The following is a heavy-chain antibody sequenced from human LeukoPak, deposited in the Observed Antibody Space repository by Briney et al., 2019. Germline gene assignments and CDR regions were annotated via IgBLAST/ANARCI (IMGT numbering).Heavy chain of an antibody. CDR1: GGTFSSYA. J-gene: IGHJ1*01. Sequence: SVKVCCKASGGTFSSYAISWVRQAPGQGLEWMGGIIPIFGTANYAQKFQGRVTITADESTSTAYMGLSSLRSEDTAVYYCARGNTYYDFWSGYTAEYFQHWGQGTLVTVSS. V-gene: IGHV1-69*13. CDR3: ARGNTYYDFWSGYTAEYFQH. CDR2: IIPIFGTA. D-gene: IGHD3-3*01.